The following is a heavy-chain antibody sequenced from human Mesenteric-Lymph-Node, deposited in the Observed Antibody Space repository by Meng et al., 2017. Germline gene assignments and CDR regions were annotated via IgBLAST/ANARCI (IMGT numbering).Heavy chain of an antibody. CDR1: GGSFSGYY. D-gene: IGHD2-21*01. J-gene: IGHJ4*02. Sequence: QVQLQESGPGLVKPSDTPSLTCAVYGGSFSGYYWSWIRQPPGKGLEWIGEINHSGSTNYNPSLKSRVTISVDTSKNQFSLKLRFVTAADTAVHYCAREGRSHQVGVSVYWGQGNLVTVSS. V-gene: IGHV4-34*09. CDR2: INHSGST. CDR3: AREGRSHQVGVSVY.